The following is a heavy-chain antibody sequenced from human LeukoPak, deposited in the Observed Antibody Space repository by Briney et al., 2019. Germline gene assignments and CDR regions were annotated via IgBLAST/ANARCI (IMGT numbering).Heavy chain of an antibody. CDR2: IRYDGSDS. CDR3: ALIGVVIPPDTYDV. CDR1: GFTFGDYA. V-gene: IGHV3-30*02. D-gene: IGHD2-21*01. Sequence: GSLRLSCSAFGFTFGDYAFHWVRQAPGKGLEWLAFIRYDGSDSYYADSVKGRFTISRDNSKKTLYLRMDSLRTEDTAFYYCALIGVVIPPDTYDVWGQGTLVTVSS. J-gene: IGHJ3*01.